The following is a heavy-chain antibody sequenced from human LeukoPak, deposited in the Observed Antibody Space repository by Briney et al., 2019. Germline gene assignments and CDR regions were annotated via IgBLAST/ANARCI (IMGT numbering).Heavy chain of an antibody. Sequence: SSETLSLTCTVSGDSINSLDLWSWVRQPPGKGLEWIGEMYLSGTTHSNPSVKSRVTISIDKSKNQFFLNLSSATAADTAVYYCAGLVGRYSSGLYYYYFDYWGQGTLVTVSS. V-gene: IGHV4-4*02. CDR3: AGLVGRYSSGLYYYYFDY. D-gene: IGHD3-22*01. J-gene: IGHJ4*02. CDR1: GDSINSLDL. CDR2: MYLSGTT.